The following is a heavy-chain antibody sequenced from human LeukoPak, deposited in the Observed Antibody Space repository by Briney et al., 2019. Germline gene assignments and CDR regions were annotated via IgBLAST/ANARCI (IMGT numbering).Heavy chain of an antibody. J-gene: IGHJ4*02. CDR1: GGLITSTIHY. V-gene: IGHV4-39*01. D-gene: IGHD6-19*01. CDR2: IYYNGIT. CDR3: ARQPTVRRGAVASNFDY. Sequence: NPSETLSLTCSVSGGLITSTIHYWAWIRQPPGKGLEWTASIYYNGITYYNASLESRVTMSVDTSRNQFSLRLNPVSAADTSVYYCARQPTVRRGAVASNFDYWGQGTLVTVSS.